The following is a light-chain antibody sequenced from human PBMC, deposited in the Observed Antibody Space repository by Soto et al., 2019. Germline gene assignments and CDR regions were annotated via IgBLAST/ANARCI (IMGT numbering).Light chain of an antibody. Sequence: EIVMTQSPATLSVSPGERATLSCRASQSVSSNLAWYQQKPGQAPRLLIYGASTRATGIPARFSGSGSGTEFTLTISSLQSEDFEVYYCQQYNNWPLTFGGGNKVEIK. CDR3: QQYNNWPLT. J-gene: IGKJ4*01. V-gene: IGKV3-15*01. CDR2: GAS. CDR1: QSVSSN.